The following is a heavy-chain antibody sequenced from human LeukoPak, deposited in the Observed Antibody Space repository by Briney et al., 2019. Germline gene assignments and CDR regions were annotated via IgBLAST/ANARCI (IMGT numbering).Heavy chain of an antibody. Sequence: SVKVSCKASGGTFSSYAISWVRQAPGQGLEWMGGIIPVFGTANYAQKFQGRVTITADESTSTAYMELSSLRSEDTAVYYCARFSSSTSPLGYWGQGTLVTVSS. V-gene: IGHV1-69*01. CDR2: IIPVFGTA. D-gene: IGHD2-2*01. CDR3: ARFSSSTSPLGY. CDR1: GGTFSSYA. J-gene: IGHJ4*02.